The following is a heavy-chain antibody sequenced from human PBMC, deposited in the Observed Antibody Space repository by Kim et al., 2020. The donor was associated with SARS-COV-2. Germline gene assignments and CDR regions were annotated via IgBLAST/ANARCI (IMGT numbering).Heavy chain of an antibody. CDR3: ARHGPRYGMDV. J-gene: IGHJ6*02. V-gene: IGHV4-39*01. CDR1: GGSISSSSYY. CDR2: IYYSGST. Sequence: SETLSLTCTVSGGSISSSSYYWGWIRQPPGKGLEWIGSIYYSGSTYYNPSLKSRVTISVDTSKNQFSLKLSSVTAADTAVYYCARHGPRYGMDVWGQGTTVTVSS.